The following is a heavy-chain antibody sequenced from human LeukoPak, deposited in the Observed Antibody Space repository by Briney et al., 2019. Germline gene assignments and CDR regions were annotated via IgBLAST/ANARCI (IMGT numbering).Heavy chain of an antibody. Sequence: SETLSLTCTDSGGSISSSSYYWGWIRQPPGKGLEWIGSIYYSGSTYYNPPLKSRVTISVDTSKNQFSLKLSSVTAADTAVYYCARQLGYCSSTSCYADKVDYWGQGTLVTVSS. V-gene: IGHV4-39*01. CDR1: GGSISSSSYY. CDR3: ARQLGYCSSTSCYADKVDY. D-gene: IGHD2-2*01. J-gene: IGHJ4*02. CDR2: IYYSGST.